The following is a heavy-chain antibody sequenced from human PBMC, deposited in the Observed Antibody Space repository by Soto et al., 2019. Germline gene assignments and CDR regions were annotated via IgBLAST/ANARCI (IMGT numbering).Heavy chain of an antibody. CDR2: IRSKAYGGTT. J-gene: IGHJ6*03. D-gene: IGHD2-15*01. CDR1: GFTFGDYA. CDR3: TREGYCSGGSCYFYYYYMDV. Sequence: GGSLRLSCTASGFTFGDYAMSWFRQAPGKGLEWVGFIRSKAYGGTTEYAASVKGRFTISRDDSKSIAYLQMNSLKTEDTAVYYCTREGYCSGGSCYFYYYYMDVWGKGTTVTVSS. V-gene: IGHV3-49*03.